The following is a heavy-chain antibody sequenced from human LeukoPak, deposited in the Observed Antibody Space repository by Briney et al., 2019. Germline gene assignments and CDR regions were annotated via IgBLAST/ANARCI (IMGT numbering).Heavy chain of an antibody. J-gene: IGHJ6*03. Sequence: GGSLRLSCAASGFTFSSYSMNWVRQAPGKGLEWVSSISSSSSYIYYADSVKGRFTISRDNAKNSLYLQMNSLRAEDTAVYYCARDLGSSSSGHMDVWGKGTTVTVSS. CDR1: GFTFSSYS. CDR2: ISSSSSYI. CDR3: ARDLGSSSSGHMDV. D-gene: IGHD6-6*01. V-gene: IGHV3-21*01.